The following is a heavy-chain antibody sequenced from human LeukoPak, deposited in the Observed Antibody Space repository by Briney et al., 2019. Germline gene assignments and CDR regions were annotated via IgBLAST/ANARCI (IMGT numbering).Heavy chain of an antibody. CDR3: ARVLHAPYLIDS. CDR2: VFRLQTVRT. V-gene: IGHV4-59*04. CDR1: GGSISGYS. J-gene: IGHJ4*02. D-gene: IGHD2-8*01. Sequence: SETLSLTCTVSGGSISGYSWTWIRQPPGKGLQWIATVFRLQTVRTFNNPSLGSRVTMSLDPSHNQFSLNLTSVTAADTALYFCARVLHAPYLIDSWGQGTLVTVSS.